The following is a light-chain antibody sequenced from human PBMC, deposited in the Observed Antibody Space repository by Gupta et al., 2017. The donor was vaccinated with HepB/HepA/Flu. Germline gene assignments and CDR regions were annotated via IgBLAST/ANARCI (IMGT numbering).Light chain of an antibody. CDR1: SSDIGSWNV. CDR3: CAYADANTWL. V-gene: IGLV2-23*02. Sequence: QSALTQPASVSGSPRQSITISCTGTSSDIGSWNVVSWYQQYPGKAPQLLIYEVTKRHLGVSNRFSGSKSGNTASLTISGLQAEDEADYYCCAYADANTWLFGGGTKLTVL. J-gene: IGLJ3*02. CDR2: EVT.